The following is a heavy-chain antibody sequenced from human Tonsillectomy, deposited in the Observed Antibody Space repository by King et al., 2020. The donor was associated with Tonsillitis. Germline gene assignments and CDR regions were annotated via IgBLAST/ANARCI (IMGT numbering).Heavy chain of an antibody. Sequence: QLQESGPGLVKPSQTLSLTCAVSGGSISSGGYSWSWIRQPPGQGLEWIGYIYYSGSTYYNPSLKSRVTISVDTSKNQFSLKVSSVTAADTAVYYCARVRYYYDSSGYRPDAFDIWGQGTMVTVSS. CDR3: ARVRYYYDSSGYRPDAFDI. D-gene: IGHD3-22*01. V-gene: IGHV4-30-4*07. J-gene: IGHJ3*02. CDR2: IYYSGST. CDR1: GGSISSGGYS.